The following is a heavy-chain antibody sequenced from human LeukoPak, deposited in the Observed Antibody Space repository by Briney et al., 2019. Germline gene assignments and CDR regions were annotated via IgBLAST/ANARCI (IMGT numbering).Heavy chain of an antibody. V-gene: IGHV4-4*07. CDR1: GGSISSYY. D-gene: IGHD3-10*01. CDR3: ARGGQYGSGSYYTYYYYGMDV. CDR2: IDTSGST. Sequence: SETLSLTCTVSGGSISSYYWSWIRQPAGKGLEWIGRIDTSGSTNYNPSLKSRVTMSVDTSKNQFSLKLSSVTAADTAVYYCARGGQYGSGSYYTYYYYGMDVWGQGTTVTVSS. J-gene: IGHJ6*02.